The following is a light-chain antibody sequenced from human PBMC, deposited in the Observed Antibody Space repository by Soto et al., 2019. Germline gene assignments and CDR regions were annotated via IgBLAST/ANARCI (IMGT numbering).Light chain of an antibody. V-gene: IGLV2-14*01. CDR3: SLKSSSSPPYV. J-gene: IGLJ1*01. CDR1: SSDVGLYNY. Sequence: SVLTQPASVSGSPGQSITISCTGTSSDVGLYNYVSWYQQHPGQAPRLMIYEVTNRPSGVSNRFSGSKSGNTASLTISGLQNEDEADYYCSLKSSSSPPYVLGTGTKVTVL. CDR2: EVT.